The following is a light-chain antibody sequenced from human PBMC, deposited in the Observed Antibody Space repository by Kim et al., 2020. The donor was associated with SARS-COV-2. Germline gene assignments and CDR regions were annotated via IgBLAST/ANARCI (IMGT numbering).Light chain of an antibody. CDR1: QSISTY. V-gene: IGKV1-39*01. CDR3: QQSHTAPLLT. Sequence: ASVGDRVTIACRASQSISTYLNWYQQKPGKAPKLLIYAASRLQSGVPSRFSGSGSGTDFTLTISSLQPEDFATYYCQQSHTAPLLTFGGGTKLEI. J-gene: IGKJ4*01. CDR2: AAS.